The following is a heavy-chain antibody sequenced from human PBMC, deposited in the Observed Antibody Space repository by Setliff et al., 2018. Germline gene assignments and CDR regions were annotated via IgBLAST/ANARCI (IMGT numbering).Heavy chain of an antibody. J-gene: IGHJ4*02. CDR2: INTGNGNT. CDR3: ARELNYYYDSSGYFLPD. Sequence: ASVKVSCKASGYTFTSYAMHWVRQAPGQRLEWMGWINTGNGNTKYSQKFQGRFTITRDKSTSTAYMELSSLRSEDTAVYYCARELNYYYDSSGYFLPDWGQGTLVTVSS. D-gene: IGHD3-22*01. V-gene: IGHV1-3*04. CDR1: GYTFTSYA.